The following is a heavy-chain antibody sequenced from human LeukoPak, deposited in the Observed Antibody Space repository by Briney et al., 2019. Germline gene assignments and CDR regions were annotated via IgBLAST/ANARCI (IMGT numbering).Heavy chain of an antibody. Sequence: SETLSLTCTVSGGSISSYYWSWIRQPPGKGLEWIGYIYYSGSTNYNPSLKSRVTISVDTSKNQFSLKLSSVTAADTAVYYCVRYNYYDSSGFNDAFDIWGQGTMVTVSS. V-gene: IGHV4-59*01. CDR2: IYYSGST. CDR3: VRYNYYDSSGFNDAFDI. D-gene: IGHD3-22*01. J-gene: IGHJ3*02. CDR1: GGSISSYY.